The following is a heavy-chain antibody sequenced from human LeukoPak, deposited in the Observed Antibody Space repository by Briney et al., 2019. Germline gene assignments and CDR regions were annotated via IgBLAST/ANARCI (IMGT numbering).Heavy chain of an antibody. CDR1: GGSFSGYY. CDR2: INHSGST. J-gene: IGHJ4*02. D-gene: IGHD3-22*01. CDR3: AGNYDSSGYYLGY. V-gene: IGHV4-34*01. Sequence: SETLSLTCAVYGGSFSGYYWSWIRQPPGKGLEWVGEINHSGSTNYSPSLKSRVTISVDTSKNQFSLKLSSVTAADTAVYYCAGNYDSSGYYLGYWGQGTLVTVSS.